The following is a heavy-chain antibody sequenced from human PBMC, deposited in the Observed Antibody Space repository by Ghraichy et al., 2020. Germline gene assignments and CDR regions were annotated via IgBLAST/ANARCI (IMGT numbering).Heavy chain of an antibody. J-gene: IGHJ6*02. V-gene: IGHV3-13*01. CDR1: GFTFSSYD. Sequence: GGSLRLSCAASGFTFSSYDMHWVRQATGKGLEWVSAIGTAGDTYYPGSVKGRFTISRENAKNSLYLQMNSLRAGDTAVYYCARGYTHYGMDVWGQGTTVTVSS. CDR3: ARGYTHYGMDV. CDR2: IGTAGDT. D-gene: IGHD5-24*01.